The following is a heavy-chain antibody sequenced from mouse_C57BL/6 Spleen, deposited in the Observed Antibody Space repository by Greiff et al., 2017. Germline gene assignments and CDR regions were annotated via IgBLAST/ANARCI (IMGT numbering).Heavy chain of an antibody. Sequence: QVQLQHSGPELVKPGASVKISCKASGYSFTSYYIHWVKQRPGQGLEWIGWIYPGSGNTKYNEKFKGKATLTADTSSSTAYMQLSSLTSEDSAVYYCARRGGYAMDYWGQGTSVTVSS. D-gene: IGHD1-1*02. V-gene: IGHV1-66*01. CDR3: ARRGGYAMDY. CDR2: IYPGSGNT. CDR1: GYSFTSYY. J-gene: IGHJ4*01.